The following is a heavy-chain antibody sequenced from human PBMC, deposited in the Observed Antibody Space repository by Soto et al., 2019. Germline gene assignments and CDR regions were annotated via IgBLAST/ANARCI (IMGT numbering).Heavy chain of an antibody. Sequence: PGGSLRLSCAASGFTFSSYGMHWVRQAPGKGLEWVAVISYDGSNKYYADSVKGRFTISRDNSKNTLYLQMNSLRAEDTAVYYCAKEITGTRPYGDYDLYGMDVWSQGTTVTVSS. D-gene: IGHD4-17*01. V-gene: IGHV3-30*18. CDR3: AKEITGTRPYGDYDLYGMDV. J-gene: IGHJ6*02. CDR2: ISYDGSNK. CDR1: GFTFSSYG.